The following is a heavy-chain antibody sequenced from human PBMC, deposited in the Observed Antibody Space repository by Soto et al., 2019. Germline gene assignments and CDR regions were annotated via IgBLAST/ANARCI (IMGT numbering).Heavy chain of an antibody. CDR3: ATSVVVPAAIVY. D-gene: IGHD2-2*01. CDR1: GGSISSGGYY. V-gene: IGHV4-31*03. J-gene: IGHJ4*02. Sequence: SQTLSLTCTVSGGSISSGGYYWSWIRQHPGKGLEWIGYIYYSGSTYYNPSLKSRVTISVDTSKNQFSLKLSSVTAADTAVYYCATSVVVPAAIVYWGQGTLVPVSS. CDR2: IYYSGST.